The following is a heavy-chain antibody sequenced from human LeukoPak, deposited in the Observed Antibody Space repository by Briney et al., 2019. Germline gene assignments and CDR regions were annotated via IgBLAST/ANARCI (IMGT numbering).Heavy chain of an antibody. Sequence: HPGGSLRLSCAASGFTVSSNYMSWVRQAPGKGVEWVSVIYSGGSTYYADSVKGRFTISRDNSKNTLYLQMNSLRAEDTAVYYCASPTVTTEFFDYWGQGTLVTVSS. CDR3: ASPTVTTEFFDY. D-gene: IGHD4-17*01. V-gene: IGHV3-53*01. CDR2: IYSGGST. J-gene: IGHJ4*02. CDR1: GFTVSSNY.